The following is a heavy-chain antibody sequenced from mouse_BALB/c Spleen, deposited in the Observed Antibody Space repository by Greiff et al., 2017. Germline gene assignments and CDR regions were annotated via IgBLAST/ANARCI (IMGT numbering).Heavy chain of an antibody. CDR2: ISYSGST. V-gene: IGHV3-8*02. CDR3: ARSYYGSSYWYFDV. J-gene: IGHJ1*01. Sequence: EVQLQQSGPSLVKPSQTLSLTCSVTGDSITSGYWNWIRKFPGNKLEYMGYISYSGSTYYNPSLKGRISITRDTSKNQYYLQLNSVTTEDTATYYCARSYYGSSYWYFDVWGAGTTVTVSS. D-gene: IGHD1-1*01. CDR1: GDSITSGY.